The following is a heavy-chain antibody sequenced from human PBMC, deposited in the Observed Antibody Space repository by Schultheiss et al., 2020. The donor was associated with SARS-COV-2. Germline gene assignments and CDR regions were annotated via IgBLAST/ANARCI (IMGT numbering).Heavy chain of an antibody. CDR1: GFTFSSYA. D-gene: IGHD3-10*01. Sequence: GESLKISCAASGFTFSSYAMSWVRQAPGKGLEWVSSISGSGGSTYYADSVKGRFTISRDISDNTVYLQLNSLRAEDTAVYYCARIGIEWFGDREDYWGQGTLVTVSS. CDR2: ISGSGGST. CDR3: ARIGIEWFGDREDY. J-gene: IGHJ4*02. V-gene: IGHV3-23*01.